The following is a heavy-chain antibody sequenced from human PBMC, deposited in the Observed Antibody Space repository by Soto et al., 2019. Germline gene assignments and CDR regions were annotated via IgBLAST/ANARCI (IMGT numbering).Heavy chain of an antibody. CDR2: ISWNSGSI. D-gene: IGHD4-17*01. Sequence: EVQLVESGGGLVQPGRSLRLSCAASGFTFDDYAMHWVRQAPGKGLEWVSGISWNSGSIGYADSVKGRFTISRDNAKNSLYLQMNSLRAEDTALYYCAKDRAYGDYYYYGMDVWGQGTTVTVSS. CDR1: GFTFDDYA. J-gene: IGHJ6*02. V-gene: IGHV3-9*01. CDR3: AKDRAYGDYYYYGMDV.